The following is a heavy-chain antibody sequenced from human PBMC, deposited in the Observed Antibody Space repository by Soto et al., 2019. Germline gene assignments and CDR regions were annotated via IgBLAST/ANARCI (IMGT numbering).Heavy chain of an antibody. CDR3: AKSVHPTTIAFLFGF. Sequence: QVQLVESGGGVVQPGRSLRLSCAASGFTFSSYGMHWVRQAPGNGLEWVAVISKDGTIEYQADSVRGRFTNSRDNSKDTLYVQMNSLIAEDTAVYYCAKSVHPTTIAFLFGFWGQGTLVTVSS. CDR1: GFTFSSYG. J-gene: IGHJ4*02. CDR2: ISKDGTIE. D-gene: IGHD1-26*01. V-gene: IGHV3-30*18.